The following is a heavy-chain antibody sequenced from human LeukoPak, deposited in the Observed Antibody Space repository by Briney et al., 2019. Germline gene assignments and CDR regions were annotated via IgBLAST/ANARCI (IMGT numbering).Heavy chain of an antibody. V-gene: IGHV3-23*01. CDR2: ISGSGGST. D-gene: IGHD3-3*01. J-gene: IGHJ4*02. CDR1: GFTFSSYG. CDR3: ANFFGDFEYYFDY. Sequence: GGSLRLSCAASGFTFSSYGMSWVRQAPGKGLEWVSAISGSGGSTYYADSVKGRFTISRDNSKNTLYLQMNSLRAEDTAVYYCANFFGDFEYYFDYWGQGTLVNVSS.